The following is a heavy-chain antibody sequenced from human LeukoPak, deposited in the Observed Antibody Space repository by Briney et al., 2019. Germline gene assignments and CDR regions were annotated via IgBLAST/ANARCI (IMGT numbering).Heavy chain of an antibody. D-gene: IGHD2-15*01. V-gene: IGHV3-23*01. CDR1: GFTFSDYY. CDR2: ISGSGGDT. J-gene: IGHJ4*02. CDR3: SARKHLVVVVAATPFAY. Sequence: GGSLRLSCAASGFTFSDYYMSWVRQAPGKGLEWVSSISGSGGDTYYADSVKGRFTISRDDSKNTLYLQMNSLRAEDTAVYYFSARKHLVVVVAATPFAYWGRGTVDPVSS.